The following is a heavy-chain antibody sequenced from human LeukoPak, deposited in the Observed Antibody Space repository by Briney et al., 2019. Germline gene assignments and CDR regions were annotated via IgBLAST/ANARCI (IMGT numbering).Heavy chain of an antibody. CDR2: INHSGRT. J-gene: IGHJ4*02. Sequence: SETLSLTRAVYGGSFSGYYWSWIRQPPGKGLEWIGEINHSGRTNYNPSLKGRLTISVDTSKNQFSLKLSSVTAADTAVYYCARCFYSLYWGQGTLVTVSS. CDR1: GGSFSGYY. CDR3: ARCFYSLY. D-gene: IGHD2/OR15-2a*01. V-gene: IGHV4-34*01.